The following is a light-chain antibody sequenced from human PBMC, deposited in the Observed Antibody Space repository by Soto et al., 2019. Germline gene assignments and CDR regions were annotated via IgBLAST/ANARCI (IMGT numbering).Light chain of an antibody. CDR3: QQSYSTPWT. CDR2: AAS. V-gene: IGKV1-39*01. Sequence: DIQMTQSPSSLSASVGDRVTIPCRASQSISNYLSWYQQIPGKAPKLLIYAASTLRSGVPSRFSGSGSGTDFTLTISSLQPEDFATYYCQQSYSTPWTFGQGTKVEIK. CDR1: QSISNY. J-gene: IGKJ1*01.